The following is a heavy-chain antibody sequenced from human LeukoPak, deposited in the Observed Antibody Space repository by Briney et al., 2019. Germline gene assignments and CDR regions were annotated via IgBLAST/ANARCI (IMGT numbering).Heavy chain of an antibody. V-gene: IGHV3-11*04. CDR1: GFTFSDYY. CDR2: ISSSGSTI. J-gene: IGHJ4*02. D-gene: IGHD3-10*01. Sequence: GGSLRLSCAASGFTFSDYYMSWIRQAPGKGLEWISYISSSGSTIYYADSVKGRFTISRDNAKNSLYLQMSSLRAEDTAVYYCARDLSGTMVRGFFDYWGQGTLVTVSS. CDR3: ARDLSGTMVRGFFDY.